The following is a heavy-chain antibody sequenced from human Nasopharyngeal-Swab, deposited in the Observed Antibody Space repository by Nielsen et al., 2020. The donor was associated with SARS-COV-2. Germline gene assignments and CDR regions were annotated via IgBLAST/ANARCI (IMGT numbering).Heavy chain of an antibody. J-gene: IGHJ5*02. D-gene: IGHD5-12*01. Sequence: SETLSLTCTVSGGSISSYHWSWIRQPPGKGLEWIGYIYYSGSTNYNPSLKSRVTISVDTSKNQFSLKLSSVTAADTAVYYCARVSGYELNWFDPWGQGTLVTVSS. V-gene: IGHV4-59*01. CDR2: IYYSGST. CDR1: GGSISSYH. CDR3: ARVSGYELNWFDP.